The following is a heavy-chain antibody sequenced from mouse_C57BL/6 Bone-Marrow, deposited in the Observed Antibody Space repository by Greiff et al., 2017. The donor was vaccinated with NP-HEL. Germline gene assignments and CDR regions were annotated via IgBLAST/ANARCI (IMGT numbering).Heavy chain of an antibody. Sequence: QVQLQQSGAELVRPGASVTLSCKASGYTFTDYEMHWVKQTPVDGLEWIGAIDPETGGTAYNQKFKGKAILTADKSSITAYMELRSLTSEDSAVYYCTRKLRYFDYWGQCTTLTVSS. J-gene: IGHJ2*01. CDR1: GYTFTDYE. CDR3: TRKLRYFDY. D-gene: IGHD1-1*01. V-gene: IGHV1-15*01. CDR2: IDPETGGT.